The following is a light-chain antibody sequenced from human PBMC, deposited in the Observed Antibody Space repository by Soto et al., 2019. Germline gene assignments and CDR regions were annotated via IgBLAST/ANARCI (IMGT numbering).Light chain of an antibody. CDR1: NSDIRIYDY. CDR2: EVY. Sequence: QSVLTQPASVSGSPGQSITISCTGANSDIRIYDYASWYQQHPGKAPKLIIYEVYNRPSGVSNRFSGFKSGNTASLTISGLQPEDEADYYCGSYTATSPLVVFGGGTKLTVL. J-gene: IGLJ2*01. CDR3: GSYTATSPLVV. V-gene: IGLV2-14*01.